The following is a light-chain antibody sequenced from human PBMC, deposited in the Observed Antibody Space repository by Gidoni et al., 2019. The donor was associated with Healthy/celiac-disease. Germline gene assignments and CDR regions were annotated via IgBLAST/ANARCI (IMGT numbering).Light chain of an antibody. V-gene: IGKV3-11*01. CDR3: QQRSNWPPFT. CDR2: DAS. Sequence: EIVLTQSPATLSLSPGERATLSCRASQSVSSYLDWYQKKPGQAPRLLSYDASNRATGIPARFSGSGSGTDFTLTISSLEPEDFAVYYCQQRSNWPPFTFGPGTKVDIK. J-gene: IGKJ3*01. CDR1: QSVSSY.